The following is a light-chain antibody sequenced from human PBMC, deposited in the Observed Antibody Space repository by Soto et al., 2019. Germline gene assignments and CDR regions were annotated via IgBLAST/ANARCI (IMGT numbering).Light chain of an antibody. Sequence: QSALTQPASMSGSPGQSITISCTGTSSDVGGYNYVSWYQRHPGKAPKLMIYEVSNRPSGVSSRFSGSKSGNTASLIISGLQPGDEADYYCGSYTTSSTLVFGGGTKVTVL. J-gene: IGLJ2*01. CDR3: GSYTTSSTLV. CDR2: EVS. CDR1: SSDVGGYNY. V-gene: IGLV2-14*01.